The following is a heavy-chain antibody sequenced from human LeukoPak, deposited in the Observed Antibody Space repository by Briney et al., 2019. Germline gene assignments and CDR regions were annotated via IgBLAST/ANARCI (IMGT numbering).Heavy chain of an antibody. CDR3: AKGKWGLTINNFDV. CDR2: IYSNGGRT. CDR1: GFTVSSNF. V-gene: IGHV3-66*01. J-gene: IGHJ3*01. D-gene: IGHD3-9*01. Sequence: GGSLRLSCAASGFTVSSNFMSWVRQAPGKGLEWVSVIYSNGGRTTYADSVKGRFIISRDNSKDTLSLQMNSLRAEDTAVYYCAKGKWGLTINNFDVWGQGTMVTVSS.